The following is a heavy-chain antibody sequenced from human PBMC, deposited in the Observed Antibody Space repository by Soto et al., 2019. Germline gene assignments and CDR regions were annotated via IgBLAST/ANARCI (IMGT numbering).Heavy chain of an antibody. CDR1: GFTFSSYD. J-gene: IGHJ4*02. D-gene: IGHD1-26*01. CDR3: ARGVGTTRSDY. CDR2: IWFDGSSQ. V-gene: IGHV3-33*01. Sequence: QVQLVESGGGVVQPGRSLRLSCAASGFTFSSYDMHWVRQAPGKGLEWVAIIWFDGSSQYYTDSVKGRFTISRDNSKNTLFLKMTSLRADDTAVDYCARGVGTTRSDYWGQGTLVTVSS.